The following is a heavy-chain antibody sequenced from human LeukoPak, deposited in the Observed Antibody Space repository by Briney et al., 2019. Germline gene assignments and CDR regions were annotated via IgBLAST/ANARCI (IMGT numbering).Heavy chain of an antibody. CDR2: INTNTGNP. Sequence: ASVKVSCKASGYTFTSYAMNWVRQAPGQGLEWMGWINTNTGNPTYAQGFTGRFVSSLDTSVSTAYLQISSLKAEDTAVYYCARGRRGSSSWSPNHYYYYMDVWGKGTTVTVSS. D-gene: IGHD6-13*01. CDR1: GYTFTSYA. V-gene: IGHV7-4-1*02. CDR3: ARGRRGSSSWSPNHYYYYMDV. J-gene: IGHJ6*03.